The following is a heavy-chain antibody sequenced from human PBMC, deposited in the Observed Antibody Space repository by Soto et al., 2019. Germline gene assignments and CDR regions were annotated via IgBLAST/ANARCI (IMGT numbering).Heavy chain of an antibody. CDR2: LWYDGTNE. Sequence: QVQLLESGGGVVQSGGSLRLSCVASGFIFGSYGMHWVRQAPGKGLEWVGVLWYDGTNEQYADTVKGRFTISRDNSKTTVYLQLDSLRVEDTATYYCARDFAAFADLIDSWGQGTLVTVSS. J-gene: IGHJ4*02. V-gene: IGHV3-33*01. D-gene: IGHD6-25*01. CDR3: ARDFAAFADLIDS. CDR1: GFIFGSYG.